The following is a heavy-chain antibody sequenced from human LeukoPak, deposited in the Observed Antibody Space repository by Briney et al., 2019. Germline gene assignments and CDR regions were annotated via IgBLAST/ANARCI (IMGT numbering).Heavy chain of an antibody. Sequence: RRASVTVSCTASGYTFTSYAMNWVRQAPGQGLEWMGWINTNTGNPTYAQGFTGRFVFSLDTSVSTAYLQISSLKAEDTAVYYCASRTDSYCSGGSCYSIDYWGQGTLVTVSS. D-gene: IGHD2-15*01. V-gene: IGHV7-4-1*02. J-gene: IGHJ4*02. CDR2: INTNTGNP. CDR1: GYTFTSYA. CDR3: ASRTDSYCSGGSCYSIDY.